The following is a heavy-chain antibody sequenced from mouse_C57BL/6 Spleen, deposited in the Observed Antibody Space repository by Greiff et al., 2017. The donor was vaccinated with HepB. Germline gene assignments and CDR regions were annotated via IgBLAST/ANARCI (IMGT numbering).Heavy chain of an antibody. CDR3: ARREGYYYGSSFYYAMDY. V-gene: IGHV8-12*01. CDR2: IYWDDDK. D-gene: IGHD1-1*01. Sequence: QVTLKVSGPGILQSSQTLSLTCSFSGFSLSTSGMGVSWIRQPSGKGLEWLAHIYWDDDKRYNPSLKSRLTISKDTSRNQVFLKITSVDTADTATYYCARREGYYYGSSFYYAMDYWGQGTSVTVSS. CDR1: GFSLSTSGMG. J-gene: IGHJ4*01.